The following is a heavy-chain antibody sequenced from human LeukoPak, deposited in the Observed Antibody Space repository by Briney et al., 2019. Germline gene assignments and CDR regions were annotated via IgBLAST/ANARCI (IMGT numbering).Heavy chain of an antibody. CDR3: ARGGYYAASDI. Sequence: SETLSLTCAVYGGSFSGYYWSWIRQPPGKGLEWIGEINHSGSTNYNPSLKSRVTISVDTSKNQFSLKLSSVTAADTAVYYCARGGYYAASDIWGQGALVTVSS. CDR2: INHSGST. CDR1: GGSFSGYY. J-gene: IGHJ4*02. D-gene: IGHD3-3*01. V-gene: IGHV4-34*01.